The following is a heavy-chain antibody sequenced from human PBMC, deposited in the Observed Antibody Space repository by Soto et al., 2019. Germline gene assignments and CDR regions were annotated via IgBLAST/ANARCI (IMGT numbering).Heavy chain of an antibody. CDR1: GGSINSYY. D-gene: IGHD3-10*01. CDR3: ARYYRSGSYAWFDP. Sequence: SETLSLTCTVSGGSINSYYWSWIRQPPGKGLEWIGYVYYSGSTNYNPSLKSRVTISVDTSQNQFSLKLSSVTAADTAFYYCARYYRSGSYAWFDPWGQGTLVTVSS. V-gene: IGHV4-59*01. CDR2: VYYSGST. J-gene: IGHJ5*02.